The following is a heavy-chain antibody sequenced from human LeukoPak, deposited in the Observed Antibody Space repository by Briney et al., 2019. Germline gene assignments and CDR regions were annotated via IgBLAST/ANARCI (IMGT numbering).Heavy chain of an antibody. CDR2: TYYRSKWSF. Sequence: SQTLSLTCAISGDSIFTNNVAWNWIRESPARGLEWLGRTYYRSKWSFDYAVSVKSRITINADTSKNQFSLQLSSVTPEDTAVYYCARGKYTSFDNWGQGTLVTVSS. CDR1: GDSIFTNNVA. CDR3: ARGKYTSFDN. D-gene: IGHD6-6*01. V-gene: IGHV6-1*01. J-gene: IGHJ4*02.